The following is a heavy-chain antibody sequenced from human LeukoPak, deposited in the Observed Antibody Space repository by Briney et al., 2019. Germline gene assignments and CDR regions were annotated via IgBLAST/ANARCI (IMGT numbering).Heavy chain of an antibody. CDR1: GFTFSSYA. CDR3: ASVQYSSGWYVLDY. D-gene: IGHD6-19*01. Sequence: GGSLRLSCAASGFTFSSYAMHWVRQAPGKGLEGVAVISYDGSNKYYADSVKGRFTISRDNSKNTLYLQMNSLRAEDTAVYYCASVQYSSGWYVLDYWGQGTLVTVSS. CDR2: ISYDGSNK. J-gene: IGHJ4*02. V-gene: IGHV3-30-3*01.